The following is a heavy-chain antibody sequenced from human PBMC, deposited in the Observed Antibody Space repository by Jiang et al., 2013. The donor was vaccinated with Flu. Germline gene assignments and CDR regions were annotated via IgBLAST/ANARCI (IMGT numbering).Heavy chain of an antibody. V-gene: IGHV4-39*07. Sequence: LLKPSETLSLTCSVSGGSISSSSYYWGWIRQPPGKGLEWIGTIYYTGATYYNPSLKSRVTISVDTSKNQFSLKLSSVTAADTAVYYCASMDYDSSGYSRLFDYWGQGTLVTVSS. CDR1: GGSISSSSYY. CDR3: ASMDYDSSGYSRLFDY. D-gene: IGHD3-22*01. CDR2: IYYTGAT. J-gene: IGHJ4*02.